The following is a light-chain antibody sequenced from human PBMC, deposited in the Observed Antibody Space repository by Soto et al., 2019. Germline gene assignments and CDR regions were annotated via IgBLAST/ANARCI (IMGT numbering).Light chain of an antibody. CDR2: GAS. CDR1: QSVSNNY. CDR3: QQYGSSPWT. V-gene: IGKV3-20*01. J-gene: IGKJ1*01. Sequence: EIVLTQYPGTLSLSPGERATLSCRASQSVSNNYLAWYQQKPGQAPRLLIYGASNRATGIPDRFSGSVSGTEFTLTISSLQSEDFAVYYCQQYGSSPWTFGQGTKVDI.